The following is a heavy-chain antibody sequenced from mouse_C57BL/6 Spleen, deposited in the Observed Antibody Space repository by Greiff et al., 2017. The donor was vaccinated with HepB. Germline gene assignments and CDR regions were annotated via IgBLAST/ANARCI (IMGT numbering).Heavy chain of an antibody. CDR1: GYTFTSYW. CDR2: IDPSDSYT. D-gene: IGHD2-2*01. J-gene: IGHJ2*01. Sequence: QVQLQQPGAELEMPGASVKLSCKASGYTFTSYWMHWVKQRPGQGLEWIGEIDPSDSYTNYNQKFKGKSTLTVDKSSSTAYMQLSSLTSEDSAVYYCARKVTYYFDYWGQGTTLTVSS. CDR3: ARKVTYYFDY. V-gene: IGHV1-69*01.